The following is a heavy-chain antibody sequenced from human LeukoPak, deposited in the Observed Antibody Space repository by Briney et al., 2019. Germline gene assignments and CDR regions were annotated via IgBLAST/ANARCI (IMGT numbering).Heavy chain of an antibody. CDR3: ARGEATYYDILTGYSFDY. V-gene: IGHV3-74*01. CDR2: INSDGSST. CDR1: GFTFSSYW. J-gene: IGHJ4*02. Sequence: GGSLRLSCAASGFTFSSYWMHWVRQAPVKGLVWVSRINSDGSSTSYADSVKGRFTISRDNAKNTLYLQMNSLRAEDTAVYYCARGEATYYDILTGYSFDYWGQGTLVTVSS. D-gene: IGHD3-9*01.